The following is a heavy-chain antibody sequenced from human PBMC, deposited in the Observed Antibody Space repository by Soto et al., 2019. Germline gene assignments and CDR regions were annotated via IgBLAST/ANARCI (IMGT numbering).Heavy chain of an antibody. CDR2: IFYSGST. Sequence: QVQLQESGPGLVKPSETLSLTCIVSGGSISSYLWSWIHQPPGKGLEWIGYIFYSGSTNYNPSLKSRVTISVDTSKNQFSLKLSSVTAADTAVYYFARGVSDYYDSSGFSPGFDYWGQGTLVTVSS. V-gene: IGHV4-59*01. CDR1: GGSISSYL. D-gene: IGHD3-22*01. CDR3: ARGVSDYYDSSGFSPGFDY. J-gene: IGHJ4*02.